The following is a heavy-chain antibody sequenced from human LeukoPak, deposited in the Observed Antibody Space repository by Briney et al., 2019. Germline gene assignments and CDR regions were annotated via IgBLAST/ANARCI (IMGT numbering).Heavy chain of an antibody. CDR3: TRYNNDHFDY. Sequence: GGSLRLTCAGSGFTFGGYGMHWFRQTPGKGLEWVAVIAYDGSRAFYADSVKGRFTISRDNSKNTMSVQMDDLRAEDTAVYYCTRYNNDHFDYWGQETLVTVSS. CDR1: GFTFGGYG. V-gene: IGHV3-33*01. CDR2: IAYDGSRA. J-gene: IGHJ4*02. D-gene: IGHD1-14*01.